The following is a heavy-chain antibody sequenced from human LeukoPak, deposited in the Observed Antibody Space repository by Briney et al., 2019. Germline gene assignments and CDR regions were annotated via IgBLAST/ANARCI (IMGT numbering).Heavy chain of an antibody. J-gene: IGHJ4*02. D-gene: IGHD5-18*01. CDR3: ARDLGQLWLREYYFDY. CDR2: ISYDGSNK. CDR1: GFTFSSYA. Sequence: GGSLRLSCAASGFTFSSYAMHWVRQAPGKGLEWVAVISYDGSNKYYADSVKGRFTISRDNSKNTLYLQMNSLRAEDMAVYYCARDLGQLWLREYYFDYWGQGTLVTVSS. V-gene: IGHV3-30*04.